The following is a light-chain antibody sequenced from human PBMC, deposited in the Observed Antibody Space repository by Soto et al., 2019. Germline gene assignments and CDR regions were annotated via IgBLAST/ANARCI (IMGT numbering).Light chain of an antibody. CDR2: EVS. CDR3: CSFTSSTSAV. Sequence: QSALTQPASVSGSPGQSITISCTGTSSDVGRYNYVSWFQQHPVKAPKLMIFEVSTRPSGVSNRFSGSKSGNTASLTISGLQIEDEADYYCCSFTSSTSAVFGGGTKLTVL. CDR1: SSDVGRYNY. J-gene: IGLJ2*01. V-gene: IGLV2-14*01.